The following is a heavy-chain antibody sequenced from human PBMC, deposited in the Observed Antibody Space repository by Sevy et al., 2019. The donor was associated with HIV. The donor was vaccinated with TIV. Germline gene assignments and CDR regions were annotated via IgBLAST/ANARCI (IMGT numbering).Heavy chain of an antibody. CDR1: GFTFSSYW. CDR2: IKQDGSEK. J-gene: IGHJ4*02. CDR3: ARGGYGDYDLHYFDY. D-gene: IGHD4-17*01. V-gene: IGHV3-7*01. Sequence: GGSLRLSCAASGFTFSSYWMSWVRQAPGKGLEWVANIKQDGSEKYYVDSVKGRFTISRDNAKNSLYLQMNSLRAEDTAVYYCARGGYGDYDLHYFDYWGQGTLVTVSS.